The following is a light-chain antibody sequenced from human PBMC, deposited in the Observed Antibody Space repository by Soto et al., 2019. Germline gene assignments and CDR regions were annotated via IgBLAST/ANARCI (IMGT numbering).Light chain of an antibody. CDR2: GAS. CDR1: QSVSSSY. V-gene: IGKV3-20*01. Sequence: EIVLTQSPGTLSLSPGERATLSCRASQSVSSSYLAWYQQKPGQAPRLLIYGASSRATGIPDRFSGSGSGTDYTLTISRLEPEEFAVYYYHQYYSSPLTFGGGTKVEIK. CDR3: HQYYSSPLT. J-gene: IGKJ4*01.